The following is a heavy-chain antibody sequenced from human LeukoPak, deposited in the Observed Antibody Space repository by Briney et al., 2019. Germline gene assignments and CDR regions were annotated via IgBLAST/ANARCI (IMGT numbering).Heavy chain of an antibody. D-gene: IGHD3-22*01. Sequence: GASVKVSCKASGYTFTGYYMHWVRQAPGQGLEWMGWINPNSGGTNYAQKFQGRVTMTRDTSISTAYMELSRLRSDDTAVYYCARVTYYYDSSGYFDYWGQGTLVTVSP. CDR1: GYTFTGYY. V-gene: IGHV1-2*02. CDR3: ARVTYYYDSSGYFDY. J-gene: IGHJ4*02. CDR2: INPNSGGT.